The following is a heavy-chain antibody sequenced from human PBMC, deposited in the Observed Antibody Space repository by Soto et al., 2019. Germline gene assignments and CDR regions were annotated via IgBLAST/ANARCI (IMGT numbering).Heavy chain of an antibody. CDR2: IYYSGST. J-gene: IGHJ4*02. CDR3: ARHGYDILTH. V-gene: IGHV4-59*08. D-gene: IGHD3-9*01. CDR1: GGSISSYY. Sequence: NPSETLSLTCTVSGGSISSYYWSWIRQPPGKGLEWIGYIYYSGSTNYNPSLKSRVTISVDTSKNQFSLKLSSVTAADTAVYYCARHGYDILTHWGQGTLVTVSS.